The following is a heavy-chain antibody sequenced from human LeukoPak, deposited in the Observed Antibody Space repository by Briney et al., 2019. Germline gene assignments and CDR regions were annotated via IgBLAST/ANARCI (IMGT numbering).Heavy chain of an antibody. CDR3: ARDRPVVVVVAATTENYYGMDV. Sequence: GGSLRLSCAASGFTFSSYWMSWVRQAPGKGLEWVANIKQDGSEKYYVDSVKGRFIISRDNAKNSLYLQMNSLRAEDTAVYYCARDRPVVVVVAATTENYYGMDVWGQGTTVTVSS. D-gene: IGHD2-15*01. CDR1: GFTFSSYW. J-gene: IGHJ6*02. V-gene: IGHV3-7*01. CDR2: IKQDGSEK.